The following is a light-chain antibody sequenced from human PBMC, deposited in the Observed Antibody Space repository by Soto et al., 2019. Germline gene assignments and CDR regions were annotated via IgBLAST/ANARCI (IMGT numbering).Light chain of an antibody. CDR1: QRVSSSY. V-gene: IGKV3-20*01. J-gene: IGKJ4*01. CDR2: AAS. Sequence: IMLTQSPCTLSLSPGERATLSCRASQRVSSSYLAWYQQKPGQAPRLLIYAASSRATGIPDRFSGSGSGTEFTLTISSLQPEDFAAYYCQQHNSYPLTFGGGTKVDIK. CDR3: QQHNSYPLT.